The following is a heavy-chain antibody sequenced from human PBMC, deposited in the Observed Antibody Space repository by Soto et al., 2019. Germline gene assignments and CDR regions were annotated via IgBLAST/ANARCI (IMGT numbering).Heavy chain of an antibody. CDR1: GGSVSSGSYY. CDR3: ARVERYYYDSSGYYAYFDY. V-gene: IGHV4-61*01. Sequence: PSETLSLTCTVSGGSVSSGSYYWSWIRQPPGKGLEWIGYIYYSGSTNYNPSLKSRVTISVDTSKSQFSLKLSSVTAADTAVYYCARVERYYYDSSGYYAYFDYWGQGTLVTVSS. J-gene: IGHJ4*02. D-gene: IGHD3-22*01. CDR2: IYYSGST.